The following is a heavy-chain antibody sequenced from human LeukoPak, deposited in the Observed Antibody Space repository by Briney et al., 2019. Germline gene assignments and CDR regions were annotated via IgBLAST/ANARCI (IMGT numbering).Heavy chain of an antibody. J-gene: IGHJ4*02. CDR2: ISYDGSNK. V-gene: IGHV3-30*04. CDR1: GFTFCSYA. CDR3: AREPGIAYDSSGYFDY. Sequence: GRSLRLSCAASGFTFCSYAMHWVRQAPGKGLEWVAVISYDGSNKYYADSVKGRFTISRDNSKNTLYLQMNSLRAEDTAVYYCAREPGIAYDSSGYFDYWGQGTLVTVSS. D-gene: IGHD3-22*01.